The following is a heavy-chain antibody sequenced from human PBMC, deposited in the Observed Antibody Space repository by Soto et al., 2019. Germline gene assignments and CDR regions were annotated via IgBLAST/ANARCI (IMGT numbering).Heavy chain of an antibody. V-gene: IGHV4-34*01. CDR3: ARGPGLRAVTERYYYYGMDV. Sequence: SETLSLTCAVYGGSFSGYSWSWIRQPPGKGLEWIGEINHSGSTNYNPSLKSRVTISVDTSKNHFSLNVSSVTAADTALYCCARGPGLRAVTERYYYYGMDVWGQGTTVTVS. CDR1: GGSFSGYS. D-gene: IGHD6-19*01. CDR2: INHSGST. J-gene: IGHJ6*02.